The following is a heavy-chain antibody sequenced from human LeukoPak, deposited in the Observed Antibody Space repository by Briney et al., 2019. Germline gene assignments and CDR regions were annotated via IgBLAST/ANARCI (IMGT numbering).Heavy chain of an antibody. Sequence: GESLKISCKGSGYSFTSYWIGWVRQMPGKGLEWMGIIYPGDSDTRYSPSFQGQVTISADKSISTAYLQQSSLKASDTAMYYCARRRDYDILTGYAFDIWGQGTMVTVSS. CDR2: IYPGDSDT. J-gene: IGHJ3*02. D-gene: IGHD3-9*01. CDR3: ARRRDYDILTGYAFDI. V-gene: IGHV5-51*01. CDR1: GYSFTSYW.